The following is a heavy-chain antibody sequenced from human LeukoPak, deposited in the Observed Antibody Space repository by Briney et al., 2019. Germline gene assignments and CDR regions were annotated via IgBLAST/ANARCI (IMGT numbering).Heavy chain of an antibody. CDR3: ASAKWLLGAFDI. CDR1: GYSISSGYY. V-gene: IGHV4-38-2*01. Sequence: SETLSLTCAVSGYSISSGYYWGWIRQPPGKGLEWIGSIYHSGRTYDNPSLKSRVTISVDTSKNQFSLKLSSVTAADTAVYYCASAKWLLGAFDIWGQGTMVTVSS. D-gene: IGHD3-22*01. J-gene: IGHJ3*02. CDR2: IYHSGRT.